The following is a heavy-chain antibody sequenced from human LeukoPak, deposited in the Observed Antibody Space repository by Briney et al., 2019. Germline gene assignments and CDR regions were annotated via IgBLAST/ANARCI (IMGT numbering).Heavy chain of an antibody. CDR2: IYYSGST. V-gene: IGHV4-39*01. CDR3: ASLAVAGLSEGY. Sequence: SETLSLTCTVSGGSISSDSYYWAWIRQPPGKGLEWIASIYYSGSTYYNPSLKSRVTISVDTSRNQFSLKLSSVTAADTAGYYCASLAVAGLSEGYWGQGTLVIVSS. CDR1: GGSISSDSYY. D-gene: IGHD6-19*01. J-gene: IGHJ4*02.